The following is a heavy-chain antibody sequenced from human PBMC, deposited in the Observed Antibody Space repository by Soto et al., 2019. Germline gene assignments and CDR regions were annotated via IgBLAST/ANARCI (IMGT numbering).Heavy chain of an antibody. V-gene: IGHV3-66*01. CDR2: IYSGGTT. CDR3: ARNGDSSDYRGWFDP. Sequence: GGSLRLSCAASGFTVSSNYMSWVRQAPGKGLEWVSVIYSGGTTYYADSVKGRFAISRDNSKNTLYLQMNSLRAEDTAVYYCARNGDSSDYRGWFDPWGQGTLVTVSS. CDR1: GFTVSSNY. D-gene: IGHD3-22*01. J-gene: IGHJ5*02.